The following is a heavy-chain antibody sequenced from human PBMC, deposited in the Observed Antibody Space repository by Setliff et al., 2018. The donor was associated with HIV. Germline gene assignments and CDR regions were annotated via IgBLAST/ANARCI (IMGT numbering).Heavy chain of an antibody. CDR1: GFTFDDYG. Sequence: LRLSCAASGFTFDDYGMSWVRQAPGKGLEGVSGINWNGGRTAYADSVKGRFTISRDKAKNSLYLQMNSPRAEDTALYFCARALRLSPARTWDVWGQGTTVTVSS. J-gene: IGHJ6*02. V-gene: IGHV3-20*04. D-gene: IGHD3-16*01. CDR2: INWNGGRT. CDR3: ARALRLSPARTWDV.